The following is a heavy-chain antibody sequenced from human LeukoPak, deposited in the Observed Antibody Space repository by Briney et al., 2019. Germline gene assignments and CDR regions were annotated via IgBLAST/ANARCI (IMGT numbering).Heavy chain of an antibody. J-gene: IGHJ4*02. V-gene: IGHV1-18*01. Sequence: ASVKVSCKASGYTLTSYGISWVRQAPGQGLEWMGWISAYNGNTNYAQKFQGRVTMTTDTSTSTAYMELRSLRSDDTAVYYCARDDCSSSSCYLGYWGQGTLVTVSS. CDR3: ARDDCSSSSCYLGY. CDR1: GYTLTSYG. CDR2: ISAYNGNT. D-gene: IGHD2-2*01.